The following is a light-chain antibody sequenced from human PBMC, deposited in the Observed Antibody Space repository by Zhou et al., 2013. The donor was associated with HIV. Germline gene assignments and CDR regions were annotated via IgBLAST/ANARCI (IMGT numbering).Light chain of an antibody. CDR3: QQCNSFPYT. Sequence: DIQMTQSPSTLSAFVGDRVTITCRASQSISSWLAWYHQKPGKAPKLLIYKASSLESGVPSRFSGSGSGTEFTLTISSLQADDFAIYYCQQCNSFPYTFGQGTKLEIK. CDR2: KAS. CDR1: QSISSW. V-gene: IGKV1-5*03. J-gene: IGKJ2*01.